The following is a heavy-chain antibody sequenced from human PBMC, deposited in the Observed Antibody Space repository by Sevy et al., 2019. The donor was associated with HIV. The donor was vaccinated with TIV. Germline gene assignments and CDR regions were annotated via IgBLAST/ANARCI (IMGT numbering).Heavy chain of an antibody. Sequence: GGSLRLSCEVAGFSFSDYGMTWVRQAPGKGLEWVSSISATGGSTYYAGFVDGRFTVSRENSKNTVYLYMDGLRAEDTAVYYCAKEALTYYSVPGSYLAGAFDIWGQGTMVTVSS. J-gene: IGHJ3*02. V-gene: IGHV3-23*01. CDR3: AKEALTYYSVPGSYLAGAFDI. D-gene: IGHD3-10*01. CDR2: ISATGGST. CDR1: GFSFSDYG.